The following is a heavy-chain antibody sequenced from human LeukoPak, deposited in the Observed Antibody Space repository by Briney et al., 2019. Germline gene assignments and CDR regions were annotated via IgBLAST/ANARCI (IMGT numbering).Heavy chain of an antibody. J-gene: IGHJ4*02. CDR2: ISGSGGST. CDR1: GFTFSNAW. D-gene: IGHD5-12*01. V-gene: IGHV3-23*01. Sequence: PGGSLRLSCAASGFTFSNAWMTWVRQAPGKGLEWVSAISGSGGSTYYADSVKGRFTISRDNSKNTLYLQMNSLRAEDTAVYYCARGQWLRLGPFDYWGQGTLVTVSS. CDR3: ARGQWLRLGPFDY.